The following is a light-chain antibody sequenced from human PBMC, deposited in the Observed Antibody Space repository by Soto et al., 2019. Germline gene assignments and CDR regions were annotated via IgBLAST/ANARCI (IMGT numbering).Light chain of an antibody. CDR1: QSLLHSNGYNY. CDR3: MQPLQSWT. J-gene: IGKJ1*01. V-gene: IGKV2-28*01. Sequence: DIVMTQSPLSLPVTPGEPPSISCRSSQSLLHSNGYNYLDWYLQKPGQSPQLLIYLGSNRASGVPDRFSGGGSGTDFTLKISRVEAEYVGVYYCMQPLQSWTFGQGTKVDIK. CDR2: LGS.